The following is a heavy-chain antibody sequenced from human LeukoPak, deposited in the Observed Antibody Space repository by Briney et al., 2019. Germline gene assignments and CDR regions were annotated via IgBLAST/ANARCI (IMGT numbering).Heavy chain of an antibody. CDR1: GFTFSSYA. Sequence: GGSLRLSCAASGFTFSSYAMSWVRQAPGKGLEWVSPISGSGSSTYYADSVKGRFTISRDNSKDTLYLQMNSLRAEDTAVYYCAKGVAVASPYYFDYWGQGTLVTVSS. D-gene: IGHD6-19*01. V-gene: IGHV3-23*01. J-gene: IGHJ4*02. CDR3: AKGVAVASPYYFDY. CDR2: ISGSGSST.